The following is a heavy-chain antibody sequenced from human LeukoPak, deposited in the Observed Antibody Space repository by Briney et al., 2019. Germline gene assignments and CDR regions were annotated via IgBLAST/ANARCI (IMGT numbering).Heavy chain of an antibody. D-gene: IGHD5-18*01. Sequence: PGGSLRLSCAASGFTFSDYYMSWIRQAPGKGLEWVSYISSSGSTIYYADSVKGRFTISRDNAKNSLYLQMNSLRAEDTAVYYCTSGRGYSYDAPDYWGQGTLVTVSS. CDR2: ISSSGSTI. J-gene: IGHJ4*02. CDR3: TSGRGYSYDAPDY. CDR1: GFTFSDYY. V-gene: IGHV3-11*04.